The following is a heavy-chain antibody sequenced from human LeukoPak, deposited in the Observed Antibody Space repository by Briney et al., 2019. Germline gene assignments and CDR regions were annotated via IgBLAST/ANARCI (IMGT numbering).Heavy chain of an antibody. V-gene: IGHV3-23*01. CDR2: ISGSGENT. CDR1: GFTFSSYA. CDR3: AKDGLWFGESEDY. Sequence: GGSLRLSCAASGFTFSSYAMIWVRQAPGKGLEWVSTISGSGENTYHADSVKGRFTISRDNSKNTLYLQMNSLRAEDTAVYYCAKDGLWFGESEDYWGQGTLVTVSS. J-gene: IGHJ4*02. D-gene: IGHD3-10*01.